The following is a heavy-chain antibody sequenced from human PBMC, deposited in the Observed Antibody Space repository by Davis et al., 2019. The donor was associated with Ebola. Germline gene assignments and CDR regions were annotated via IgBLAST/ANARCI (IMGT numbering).Heavy chain of an antibody. CDR1: GFTFSSYA. CDR2: ISGSGGST. Sequence: PGGSLRLSCAASGFTFSSYAMSWVRQAPGKGLEWVSAISGSGGSTYYADSVKGRFTISRVNSKNTLYLQMNSLRAEDTAVYYCASRDSRGGYCGGDCYLRYYYYYMDVWGKGTTVTVSS. J-gene: IGHJ6*03. V-gene: IGHV3-23*01. CDR3: ASRDSRGGYCGGDCYLRYYYYYMDV. D-gene: IGHD2-21*01.